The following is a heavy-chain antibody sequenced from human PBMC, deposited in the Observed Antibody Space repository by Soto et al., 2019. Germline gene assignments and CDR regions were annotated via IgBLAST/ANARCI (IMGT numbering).Heavy chain of an antibody. V-gene: IGHV1-69*13. Sequence: SVKVSCKASGGTFSSYAISWVRQAPGQGLEWMGGIIPIFGTANYAQKFQGRVTITADESTSTAYMELSSLRSEDTAVYYCARELGYCSSTSCYTDFDYWGQGTLVTVSS. J-gene: IGHJ4*02. CDR2: IIPIFGTA. D-gene: IGHD2-2*02. CDR3: ARELGYCSSTSCYTDFDY. CDR1: GGTFSSYA.